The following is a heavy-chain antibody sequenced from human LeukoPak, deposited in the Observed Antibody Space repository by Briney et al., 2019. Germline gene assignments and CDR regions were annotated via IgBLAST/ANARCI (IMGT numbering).Heavy chain of an antibody. CDR2: INHSGST. CDR1: GGSFSGYY. D-gene: IGHD4-11*01. Sequence: SETLSLTCAVYGGSFSGYYWSWIRQPPGKGLEWIGEINHSGSTNYNPSLKSRVTVSVDTSKNQFSLKLSSVTAADTAVYYCARGSVEPTVTKAFDYWGQGTLVTVSS. CDR3: ARGSVEPTVTKAFDY. J-gene: IGHJ4*02. V-gene: IGHV4-34*01.